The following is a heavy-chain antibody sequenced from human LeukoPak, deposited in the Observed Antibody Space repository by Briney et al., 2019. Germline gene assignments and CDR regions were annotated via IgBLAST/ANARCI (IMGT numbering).Heavy chain of an antibody. CDR3: ARLRNGVIVLKPSVIVDF. D-gene: IGHD2-8*01. CDR2: LFSGGNT. Sequence: PAETLSLTCSVSGYSISSGYWWGWIRQPPGKALEWIGSLFSGGNTYYNPSLKRRLTISVDTSKNQFSLGLNSVTAADTAIYYGARLRNGVIVLKPSVIVDFWGQGALVTVSS. J-gene: IGHJ4*02. V-gene: IGHV4-38-2*02. CDR1: GYSISSGYW.